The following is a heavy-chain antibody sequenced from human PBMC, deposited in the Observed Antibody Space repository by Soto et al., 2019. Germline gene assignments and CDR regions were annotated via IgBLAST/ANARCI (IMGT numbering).Heavy chain of an antibody. CDR1: GFTFSSYS. V-gene: IGHV3-48*02. J-gene: IGHJ4*02. D-gene: IGHD3-3*01. Sequence: GSLRLSCAASGFTFSSYSMNWVRQAPGKGLEWVSYISSSSSTIYYADSVKGRFTISRDNAKNSLYLQMNSLRDEDTAVYYCARDPQYYDFWSGYYTADGPYFDYWGQGTLVTVSS. CDR2: ISSSSSTI. CDR3: ARDPQYYDFWSGYYTADGPYFDY.